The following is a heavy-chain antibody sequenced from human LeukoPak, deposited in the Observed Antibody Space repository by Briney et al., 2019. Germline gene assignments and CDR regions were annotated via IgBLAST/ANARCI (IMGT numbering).Heavy chain of an antibody. Sequence: GESLKISCTGSGYSFTTYWISWVRQMPGKGLEWMGRIDPSDSYTNYSPSFQGHVTVSVDKSISTAYLQWNSLKASDTAMYCCAIPRGDWGQGTLVTVSS. CDR3: AIPRGD. D-gene: IGHD1-26*01. V-gene: IGHV5-10-1*01. CDR2: IDPSDSYT. CDR1: GYSFTTYW. J-gene: IGHJ4*02.